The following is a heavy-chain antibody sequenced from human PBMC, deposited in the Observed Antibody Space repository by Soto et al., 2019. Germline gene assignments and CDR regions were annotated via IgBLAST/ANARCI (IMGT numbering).Heavy chain of an antibody. V-gene: IGHV1-58*01. J-gene: IGHJ6*02. Sequence: ASVKVSCKASGFTFTSSAVHWVRQARGQRLEWIGGLIVGGGNTNYAQNFQDRVTMTRDTSTSTVYLELSSLRSEDTAVYYCARERVVVESSYYPGMDVWGQGTTVTVSS. CDR2: LIVGGGNT. D-gene: IGHD2-15*01. CDR3: ARERVVVESSYYPGMDV. CDR1: GFTFTSSA.